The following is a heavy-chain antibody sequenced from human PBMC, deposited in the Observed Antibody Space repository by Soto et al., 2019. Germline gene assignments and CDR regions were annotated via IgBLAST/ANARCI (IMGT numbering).Heavy chain of an antibody. D-gene: IGHD6-13*01. CDR2: IYHSGST. CDR1: GGSISSSNW. Sequence: SETLSLTCAVSGGSISSSNWWSWVRQPPGKGLEWIGEIYHSGSTNYNPSLKSRVTISVDKSKNQFSLKLSSVTAADTAVYYCARDVAGSSWYSLFDYWGQGTLVTVSS. CDR3: ARDVAGSSWYSLFDY. V-gene: IGHV4-4*02. J-gene: IGHJ4*02.